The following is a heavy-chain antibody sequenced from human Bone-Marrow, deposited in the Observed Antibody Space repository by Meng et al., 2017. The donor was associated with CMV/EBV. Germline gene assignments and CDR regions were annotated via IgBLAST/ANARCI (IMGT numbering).Heavy chain of an antibody. Sequence: AMHWVRQAPGKGLEYVSGISSHGGSIYYADSVKGRFTVSRDNSKNTLYLQMGSLRTEDTAVYYCARGDSNSWYGFGFDSWGQGTLVTVSS. J-gene: IGHJ5*01. D-gene: IGHD6-13*01. V-gene: IGHV3-64*02. CDR2: ISSHGGSI. CDR3: ARGDSNSWYGFGFDS. CDR1: A.